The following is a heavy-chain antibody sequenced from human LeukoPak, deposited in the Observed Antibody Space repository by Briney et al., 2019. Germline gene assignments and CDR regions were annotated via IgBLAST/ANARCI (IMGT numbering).Heavy chain of an antibody. CDR2: IYYSGST. CDR1: GGSIGSYY. D-gene: IGHD3-22*01. CDR3: ARGGPYDSSGYYYV. J-gene: IGHJ4*02. Sequence: SETLSLTCTVSGGSIGSYYWSWIRQPPGKGLEWIGYIYYSGSTNYNPSLKSRVTISVDTSKNQFSLKLSSVTAADTAVYYCARGGPYDSSGYYYVWGQGTLVTVSS. V-gene: IGHV4-59*01.